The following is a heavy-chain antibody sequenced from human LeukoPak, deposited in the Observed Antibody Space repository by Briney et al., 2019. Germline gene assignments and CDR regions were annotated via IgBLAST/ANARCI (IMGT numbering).Heavy chain of an antibody. CDR2: VDPEDGET. CDR3: ARDQTPKVETYSSGWYGDAFDI. V-gene: IGHV1-69-2*01. CDR1: GYTFTDYY. Sequence: ASVKVSCKVSGYTFTDYYMHWVQQAPGKGLEWMGLVDPEDGETIYAEKFQGRVTITADTSTDTAYMELSGLRSEDTAVYYCARDQTPKVETYSSGWYGDAFDIWGQGTMVTVSS. D-gene: IGHD6-13*01. J-gene: IGHJ3*02.